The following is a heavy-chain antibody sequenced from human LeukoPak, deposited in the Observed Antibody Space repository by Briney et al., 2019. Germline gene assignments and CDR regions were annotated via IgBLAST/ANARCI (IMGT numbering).Heavy chain of an antibody. CDR3: AKPHALIVVVPAAPHGGY. V-gene: IGHV3-30*12. J-gene: IGHJ4*02. CDR2: VSYDGRNK. D-gene: IGHD2-2*01. CDR1: GFTFSSSG. Sequence: PGGSLRLSCAASGFTFSSSGMPWVRQSPGKGLEWVAIVSYDGRNKYYADSVKGRFTISRDNSKNTLYLQMNSLRAEDTAVYYGAKPHALIVVVPAAPHGGYWGQGTLVTVSS.